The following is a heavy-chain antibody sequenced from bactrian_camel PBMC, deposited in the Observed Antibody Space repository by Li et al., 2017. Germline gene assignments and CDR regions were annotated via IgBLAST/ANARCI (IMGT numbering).Heavy chain of an antibody. D-gene: IGHD3*01. CDR2: IVIRDGRT. CDR1: GYTSRSNC. J-gene: IGHJ4*01. V-gene: IGHV3S1*01. Sequence: HVQLVESGGGSVQAGESLRLSCAVAGYTSRSNCLGWFRRTDEQEREGLAAIVIRDGRTYTADSVQGRFAISRDGAKNSVDLQMNSLKPDDTAVYYCAATGQMLSVAGCRTQGTQVTVS.